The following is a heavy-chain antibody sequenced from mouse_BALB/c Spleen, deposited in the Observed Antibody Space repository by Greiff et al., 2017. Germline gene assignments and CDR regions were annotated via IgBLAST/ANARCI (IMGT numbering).Heavy chain of an antibody. J-gene: IGHJ3*01. CDR3: AISKYGNFAWFAY. V-gene: IGHV1-87*01. CDR1: GYTFTSYW. D-gene: IGHD2-10*02. CDR2: IYPGDGDT. Sequence: QVQLKESGAELARPGASVKLSCKASGYTFTSYWMQWVKQRPGQGLEWIGAIYPGDGDTRYTQKFKGKATLTADKSSSTAYMQLSSLASEDSAVYYCAISKYGNFAWFAYWGQGTLVTVSA.